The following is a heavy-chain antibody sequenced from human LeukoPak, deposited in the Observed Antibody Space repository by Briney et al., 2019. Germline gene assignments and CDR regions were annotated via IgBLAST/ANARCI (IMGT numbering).Heavy chain of an antibody. CDR1: GGSISSYY. J-gene: IGHJ4*02. V-gene: IGHV4-59*08. CDR2: IYYRGST. Sequence: PSETLSLTCTVSGGSISSYYWSWIRQPPGKGLEWIGYIYYRGSTNYNPSLKSRLTISVDTSKNQFSLKPSSVPAADTAVYYCARANNYGGNPSFDYWGQGTLVTVSS. D-gene: IGHD4-23*01. CDR3: ARANNYGGNPSFDY.